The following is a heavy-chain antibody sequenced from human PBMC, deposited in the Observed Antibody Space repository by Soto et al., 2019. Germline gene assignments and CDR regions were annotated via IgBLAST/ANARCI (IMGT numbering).Heavy chain of an antibody. CDR3: AKSRDILTGYGDY. CDR2: ISYDESNK. CDR1: GFTFSNYG. D-gene: IGHD3-9*01. J-gene: IGHJ4*02. V-gene: IGHV3-30*18. Sequence: QVQLVESGGGVVQPGRSPRLSCAASGFTFSNYGMHWVRQAPGKGLEWVAVISYDESNKYYADSVKGRFTISRDNSKNTLYLQMNSLRPEDTAVYYCAKSRDILTGYGDYWGQGTLVTVSS.